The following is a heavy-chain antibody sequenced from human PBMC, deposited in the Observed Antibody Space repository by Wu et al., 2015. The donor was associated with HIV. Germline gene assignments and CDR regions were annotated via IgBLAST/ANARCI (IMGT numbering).Heavy chain of an antibody. Sequence: QVQLVQSGAEVKKPGASVKVSCKASGYTFTGYYMHWVRQAPGQGLEWMGWINPNSGGTNYAQKFQGRVTMTRDTSISTAYMELSRLRSDDTAVYYCAREAAMVRGVPGAFDIWGQGTMVTVSS. CDR3: AREAAMVRGVPGAFDI. CDR2: INPNSGGT. V-gene: IGHV1-2*02. J-gene: IGHJ3*02. CDR1: GYTFTGYY. D-gene: IGHD3-10*01.